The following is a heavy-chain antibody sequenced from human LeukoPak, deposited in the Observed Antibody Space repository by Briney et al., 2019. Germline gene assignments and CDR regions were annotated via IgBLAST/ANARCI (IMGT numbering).Heavy chain of an antibody. CDR2: ISAHNGNT. D-gene: IGHD6-19*01. CDR3: ARGGTVAGTWDYYYYYMDV. J-gene: IGHJ6*03. V-gene: IGHV1-18*01. Sequence: ASVKVSCKASGYTFTSFGINWVRQAPGQGLEWMGWISAHNGNTNYAQKFQGRVTLTTDTSTNTAYMELRSLRSDDTAVYYCARGGTVAGTWDYYYYYMDVWGKGTTVTVSS. CDR1: GYTFTSFG.